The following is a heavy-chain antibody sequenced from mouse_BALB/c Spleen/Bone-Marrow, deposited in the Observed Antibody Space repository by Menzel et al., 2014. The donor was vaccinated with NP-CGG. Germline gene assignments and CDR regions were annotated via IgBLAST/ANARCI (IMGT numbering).Heavy chain of an antibody. V-gene: IGHV1S81*02. CDR3: TRSGYYGYGWYFDV. D-gene: IGHD1-2*01. CDR2: IDPSNDNT. Sequence: QVQLQQSGAELVKPGASVKLSCKASGYTFXNYFVYWVKKRPGQGLEWIGEIDPSNDNTNFNEKFKSKATLTVDKSSSTSYMQLSSLTSEDSAVYYCTRSGYYGYGWYFDVWGAGTTVTVSS. J-gene: IGHJ1*01. CDR1: GYTFXNYF.